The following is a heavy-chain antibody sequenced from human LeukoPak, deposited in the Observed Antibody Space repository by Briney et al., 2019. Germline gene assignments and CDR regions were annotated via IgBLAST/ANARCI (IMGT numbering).Heavy chain of an antibody. D-gene: IGHD3-10*01. CDR1: GFTFSSCG. J-gene: IGHJ4*02. Sequence: GGSLRLSCAASGFTFSSCGMHWVRQAPGKGLEWVAVIWYDGSNQYYADSVKGRFTISRDNSKNTLYLQMNSPRAEDTAVYYCATLGGNYFDYWGQGTLVTVSS. CDR2: IWYDGSNQ. CDR3: ATLGGNYFDY. V-gene: IGHV3-33*01.